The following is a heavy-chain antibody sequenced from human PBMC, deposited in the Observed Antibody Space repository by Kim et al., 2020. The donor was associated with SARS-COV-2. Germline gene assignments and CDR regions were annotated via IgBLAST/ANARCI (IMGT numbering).Heavy chain of an antibody. D-gene: IGHD6-19*01. CDR2: ITYSGDNT. Sequence: GGSLRLSCVASGFTFNYAMSWVRQAPVKGLEWVSAITYSGDNTFYADSVKGRFTISRDNSKNTLYLQMNSLRAEDTAVYYCAKDFRPPGFAGGSYKGAWFDPWGQGTLVTVSS. CDR3: AKDFRPPGFAGGSYKGAWFDP. V-gene: IGHV3-23*01. CDR1: GFTFNYA. J-gene: IGHJ5*02.